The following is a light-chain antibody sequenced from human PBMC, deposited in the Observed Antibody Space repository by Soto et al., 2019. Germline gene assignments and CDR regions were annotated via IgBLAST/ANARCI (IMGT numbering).Light chain of an antibody. V-gene: IGKV1-9*01. CDR3: QQRRNYPIT. CDR1: QDINTY. J-gene: IGKJ5*01. Sequence: DIQLTQAPSFLSASVGDRVTLSCRASQDINTYLAWYQVQPGKAPKLLIHTASTLQSGVPSRFSGGGSGSEFTLTISSLQPEEFATYYCQQRRNYPITFGQGTRLETK. CDR2: TAS.